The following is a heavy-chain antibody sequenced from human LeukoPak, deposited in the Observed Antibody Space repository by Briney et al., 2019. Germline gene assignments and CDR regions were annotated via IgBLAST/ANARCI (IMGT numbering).Heavy chain of an antibody. CDR3: AKSPYYDILTGYEND. Sequence: GGSLRLSCAASGFTFSSYAMSWVRQAPGKGLGWVSVISGSGGSAYYADSVKGRFTISRDNSKNTLYLQMNSLRAEDTAVYYCAKSPYYDILTGYENDWGQGTLVTVSS. CDR1: GFTFSSYA. D-gene: IGHD3-9*01. J-gene: IGHJ4*02. V-gene: IGHV3-23*01. CDR2: ISGSGGSA.